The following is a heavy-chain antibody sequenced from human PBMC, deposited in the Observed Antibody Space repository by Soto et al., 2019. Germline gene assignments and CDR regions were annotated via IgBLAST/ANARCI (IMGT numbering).Heavy chain of an antibody. D-gene: IGHD2-2*03. CDR3: AKDNDLDRDGPFGY. Sequence: PGGSLRLSCAASGFSFDDYGMHWVRQGPGKGLEWVSGISWNSGDIYYADSVKGRFTISRDNAKRSLYLQMNSLRTEDTALYYCAKDNDLDRDGPFGYLGQGILVTVSS. CDR1: GFSFDDYG. J-gene: IGHJ4*02. CDR2: ISWNSGDI. V-gene: IGHV3-9*01.